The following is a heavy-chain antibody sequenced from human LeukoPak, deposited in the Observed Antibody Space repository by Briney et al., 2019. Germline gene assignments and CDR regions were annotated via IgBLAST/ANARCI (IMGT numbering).Heavy chain of an antibody. D-gene: IGHD3-3*01. J-gene: IGHJ3*02. CDR2: IYYSGST. V-gene: IGHV4-31*03. Sequence: TLSLTCTVSGGSISSGGYYWSWIRQHPGKGLEWIGYIYYSGSTYYNPSLKSRVIISVDTSKIQFSLKLSSVTAADTAVYYCARADATGGRFHAFDIWGQGTMVTVSS. CDR3: ARADATGGRFHAFDI. CDR1: GGSISSGGYY.